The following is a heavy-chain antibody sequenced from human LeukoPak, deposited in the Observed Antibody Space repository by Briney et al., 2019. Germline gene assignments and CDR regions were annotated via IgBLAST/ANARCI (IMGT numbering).Heavy chain of an antibody. CDR3: ARGYYDSSGYYSPYYFDY. CDR2: XSXNGGST. D-gene: IGHD3-22*01. J-gene: IGHJ4*02. CDR1: GFTFSSYA. V-gene: IGHV3-64*01. Sequence: GGSLRLSCAASGFTFSSYAMHWVRQAPGKGLEYVSAXSXNGGSTYYANSVKGRFTISRDNSKNTLYLQMGSLRAEDMAVYYCARGYYDSSGYYSPYYFDYWGQGTLVTVSS.